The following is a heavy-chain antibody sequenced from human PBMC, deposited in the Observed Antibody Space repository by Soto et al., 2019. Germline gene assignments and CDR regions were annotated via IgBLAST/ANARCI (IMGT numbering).Heavy chain of an antibody. V-gene: IGHV4-34*02. D-gene: IGHD6-19*01. CDR2: ISHSGSR. CDR3: ARGLAYDRPITVAEPFDS. J-gene: IGHJ4*02. Sequence: QVQLQQWGAGLLKASETLSLTCVVSGGSFSGYFWTWIRQSPGRGLEWIGEISHSGSRNYNPAFQSRVIISGDSSKNHGSLKLSSVTAADSATYFCARGLAYDRPITVAEPFDSWGQGTLVTVSS. CDR1: GGSFSGYF.